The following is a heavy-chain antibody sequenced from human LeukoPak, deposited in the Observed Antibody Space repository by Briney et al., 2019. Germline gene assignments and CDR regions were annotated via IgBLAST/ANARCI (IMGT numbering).Heavy chain of an antibody. CDR1: GFTFSSYG. Sequence: GESLRLSCAASGFTFSSYGMHWVRQAPGKGLEWVAFIRYDGSNKYYADSVKGRFTISRDNSKNTLYLQMNSLRAEDTAVYYCAKEYCSTTSCYNWFDPWGQGTLVTVSS. CDR3: AKEYCSTTSCYNWFDP. CDR2: IRYDGSNK. J-gene: IGHJ5*02. V-gene: IGHV3-30*02. D-gene: IGHD2-2*01.